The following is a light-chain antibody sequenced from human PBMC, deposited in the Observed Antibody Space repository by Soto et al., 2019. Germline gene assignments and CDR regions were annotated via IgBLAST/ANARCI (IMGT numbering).Light chain of an antibody. Sequence: QSALTQPPSASGSPGQSVTISCTGTSSDVGAYNYVSWYRQHPGKAPKLMIYEVTKRPSGVPDRFSGSKSGNTASLTVSGLKAEHEADYYCSSYAGSNNYVFGAGTKLTVL. CDR1: SSDVGAYNY. CDR2: EVT. J-gene: IGLJ1*01. V-gene: IGLV2-8*01. CDR3: SSYAGSNNYV.